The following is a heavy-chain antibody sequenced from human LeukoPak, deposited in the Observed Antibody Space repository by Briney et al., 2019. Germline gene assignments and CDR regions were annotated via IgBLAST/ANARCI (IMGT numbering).Heavy chain of an antibody. Sequence: VASVKVSCKASGYTFTSYDINWVRQATGQGLEWMGWMNPNSGNTGYAQKFQGRVTITRNTSISTAYMELSSLRSEDTAVYYCARGGRSSSWIDNYYYYYMDVWGKGTTVTVSS. J-gene: IGHJ6*03. CDR3: ARGGRSSSWIDNYYYYYMDV. V-gene: IGHV1-8*03. CDR2: MNPNSGNT. D-gene: IGHD6-13*01. CDR1: GYTFTSYD.